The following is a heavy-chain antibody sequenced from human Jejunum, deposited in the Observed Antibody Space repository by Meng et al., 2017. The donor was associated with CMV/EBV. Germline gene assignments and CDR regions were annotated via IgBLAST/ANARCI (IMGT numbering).Heavy chain of an antibody. CDR2: INPNSGGT. Sequence: ASGYSFTNYFYHWVRQAPGHGLDWMGWINPNSGGTNYAQKFQGRVTMTRDTSINTVYLELSSLRSDDTAIYYCARVVMAEQQLDFWGQGTPVTVSS. J-gene: IGHJ4*02. D-gene: IGHD1-14*01. CDR1: GYSFTNYF. V-gene: IGHV1-2*02. CDR3: ARVVMAEQQLDF.